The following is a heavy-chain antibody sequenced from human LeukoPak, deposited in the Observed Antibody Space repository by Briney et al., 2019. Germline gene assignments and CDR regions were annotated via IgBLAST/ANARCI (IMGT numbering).Heavy chain of an antibody. J-gene: IGHJ4*02. Sequence: ASVKVSCKASGYTFTSYGISWVRQAPGQGLEWMGWISAYNGNTNYAQKLQGRVTMTRDTSTSTAYMELRSLRSDDTAVYYCARAASKHIVVVPTYWGQGTLVTVSS. CDR2: ISAYNGNT. CDR1: GYTFTSYG. V-gene: IGHV1-18*01. D-gene: IGHD2-21*01. CDR3: ARAASKHIVVVPTY.